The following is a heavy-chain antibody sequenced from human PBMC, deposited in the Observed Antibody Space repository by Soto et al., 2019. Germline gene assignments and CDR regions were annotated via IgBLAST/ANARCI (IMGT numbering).Heavy chain of an antibody. J-gene: IGHJ4*02. CDR1: GFTFSHYG. Sequence: QVQLVESGGGVVQPGRSLRLSCAASGFTFSHYGMHWVRQAPGKGLEWVAVISFDGSNEFYADSVKGRFTISRDSSRYTLDLEMTSLTAEDTAVYYCAKYRLVGCGRDCPYDHWGQGTLVTV. CDR2: ISFDGSNE. D-gene: IGHD2-21*02. CDR3: AKYRLVGCGRDCPYDH. V-gene: IGHV3-30*18.